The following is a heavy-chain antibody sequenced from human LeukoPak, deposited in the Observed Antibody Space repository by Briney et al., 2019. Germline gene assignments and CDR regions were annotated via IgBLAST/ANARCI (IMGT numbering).Heavy chain of an antibody. D-gene: IGHD5-18*01. V-gene: IGHV3-23*01. CDR3: AKRYSYGLIHYYGMDV. J-gene: IGHJ6*02. CDR1: RFIFSSYA. CDR2: ISGSGGST. Sequence: GGSLRLSCAASRFIFSSYAMNWVRQAPGKGLEWVSSISGSGGSTYYADSVKGRFTISRDNSKNTLYLQMNSLRAEDTAVYYCAKRYSYGLIHYYGMDVWGQGTTVTVSS.